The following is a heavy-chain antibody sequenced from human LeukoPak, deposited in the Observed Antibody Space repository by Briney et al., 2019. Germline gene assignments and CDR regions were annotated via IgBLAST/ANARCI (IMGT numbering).Heavy chain of an antibody. D-gene: IGHD2-21*02. V-gene: IGHV3-30-3*01. CDR3: AREVGRDCPFDY. Sequence: GGSLRLSCAASGFTFSSYATHWVRQTPGKGLDWVAVISHDGRSEHYAASVKGRFTISRDNSKNTMDLQMNSLRADDTAVYYCAREVGRDCPFDYWGQGTLVTVSS. CDR1: GFTFSSYA. CDR2: ISHDGRSE. J-gene: IGHJ4*02.